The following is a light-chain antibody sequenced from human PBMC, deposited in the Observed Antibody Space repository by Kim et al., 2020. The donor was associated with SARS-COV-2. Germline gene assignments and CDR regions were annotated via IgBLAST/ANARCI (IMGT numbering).Light chain of an antibody. Sequence: QPVLTQSSSASASLGSSVNLTCTLDSGHSTYIITWHQQQPGKAPRYLMKVENDGRFNKGSGIPARFSGSSSGAERYLTISNLHSEDEAIYYCGTSDIDTLVFGGGTQLTVL. V-gene: IGLV4-60*03. CDR3: GTSDIDTLV. CDR1: SGHSTYI. J-gene: IGLJ3*02. CDR2: VENDGRF.